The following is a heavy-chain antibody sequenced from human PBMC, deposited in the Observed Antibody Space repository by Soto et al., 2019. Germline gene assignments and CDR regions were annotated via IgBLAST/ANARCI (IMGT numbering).Heavy chain of an antibody. V-gene: IGHV1-3*05. CDR2: INAANGNT. D-gene: IGHD2-21*02. Sequence: QVQLVQSGAEEKKPGASVKVSCKASGYTFTSCAMHWVRQAPGLRLEWMGWINAANGNTKYSQNFQGRVTITRDTSASTAYMELSSLRSEDTAVYYCATSIVVVTALDYWGQGTLVTVSS. CDR3: ATSIVVVTALDY. J-gene: IGHJ4*02. CDR1: GYTFTSCA.